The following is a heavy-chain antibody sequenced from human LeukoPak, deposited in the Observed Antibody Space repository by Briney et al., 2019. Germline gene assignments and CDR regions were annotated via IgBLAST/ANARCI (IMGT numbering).Heavy chain of an antibody. CDR1: GFTFTTYW. Sequence: PGGSLRLSCAASGFTFTTYWMSWVRQAPGKGLEWVAFIRYDGGNKYYADSVKGRFTISRDNSKNTLYLQMNSLRAEDTAVYYCAKDPNLNNYYYYMDVWGKGTTVTISS. J-gene: IGHJ6*03. V-gene: IGHV3-30*02. CDR2: IRYDGGNK. CDR3: AKDPNLNNYYYYMDV. D-gene: IGHD1-14*01.